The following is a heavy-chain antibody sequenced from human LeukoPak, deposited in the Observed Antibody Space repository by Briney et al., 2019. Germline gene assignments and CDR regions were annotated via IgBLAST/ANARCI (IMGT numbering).Heavy chain of an antibody. CDR2: ISYDGSNK. D-gene: IGHD3-22*01. Sequence: GRSLRLSCAASGFTFSSCGMHWVRQAPGKGLEWVAVISYDGSNKYYADSVKGRFTISRDNSKNTLYLQMNSLRAEDTAVYYCAKEGGTYYDSPDGMDVWGQGTTVTVSS. J-gene: IGHJ6*02. CDR1: GFTFSSCG. V-gene: IGHV3-30*18. CDR3: AKEGGTYYDSPDGMDV.